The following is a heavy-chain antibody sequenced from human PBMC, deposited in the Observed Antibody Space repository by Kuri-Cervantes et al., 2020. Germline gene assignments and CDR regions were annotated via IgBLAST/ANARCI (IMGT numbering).Heavy chain of an antibody. D-gene: IGHD6-19*01. CDR3: ARGIIAVAGMPLS. Sequence: SETLSLTCTVSGGPISSGGYSWSWIRQPPGKGLEWIGYIYHSGSTYYNPSLKSRVTISVDRSKNQFSLKLSSVTAADTAVYYCARGIIAVAGMPLSWGQGTLVTVSS. CDR2: IYHSGST. V-gene: IGHV4-30-2*01. J-gene: IGHJ5*02. CDR1: GGPISSGGYS.